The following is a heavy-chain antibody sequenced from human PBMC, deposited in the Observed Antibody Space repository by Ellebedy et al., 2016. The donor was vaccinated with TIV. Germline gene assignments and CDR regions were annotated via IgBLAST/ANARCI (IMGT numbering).Heavy chain of an antibody. CDR2: ISGSGGST. D-gene: IGHD6-19*01. V-gene: IGHV3-23*01. Sequence: GESLKISCAASGFTFSSYAMSWVRQAPGKGLEWVSAISGSGGSTYYADPVKGRFTISRDNSKNTLYLQMNSLRAEDTAVYYCAKGLIAVAGTLDYWGQGTLVTVSS. CDR3: AKGLIAVAGTLDY. CDR1: GFTFSSYA. J-gene: IGHJ4*02.